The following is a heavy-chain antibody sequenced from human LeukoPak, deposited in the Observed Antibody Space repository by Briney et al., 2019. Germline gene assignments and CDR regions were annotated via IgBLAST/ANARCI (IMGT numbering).Heavy chain of an antibody. Sequence: GGSLRLSCAASGFTFSRYNMKWVRQAPGKGLEWVSSISRTSSYIYYADSVKGRFTISRDNAQNSLYLQMNSLRVEDTAVYYCARVLETDCSGGSCYSGLDHWGQGTLVTVSS. CDR1: GFTFSRYN. D-gene: IGHD2-15*01. CDR2: ISRTSSYI. CDR3: ARVLETDCSGGSCYSGLDH. V-gene: IGHV3-21*01. J-gene: IGHJ4*02.